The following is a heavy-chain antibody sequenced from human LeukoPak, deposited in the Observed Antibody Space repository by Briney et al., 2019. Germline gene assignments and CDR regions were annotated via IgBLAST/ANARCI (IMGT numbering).Heavy chain of an antibody. D-gene: IGHD3-22*01. Sequence: PSETLSLTCTVSGGSISSSSYYWGWIRQPPGKGLEWIGSIYYSGSTYYNPSLKSRVNISVDTSKNQFSLKLSSVTAADTAVYYCASGDSSGYSTWAYWGQGTLVTVSS. CDR3: ASGDSSGYSTWAY. J-gene: IGHJ4*02. CDR2: IYYSGST. V-gene: IGHV4-39*01. CDR1: GGSISSSSYY.